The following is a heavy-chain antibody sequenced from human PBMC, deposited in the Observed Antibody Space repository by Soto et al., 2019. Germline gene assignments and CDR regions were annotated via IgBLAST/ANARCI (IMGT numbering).Heavy chain of an antibody. V-gene: IGHV3-66*01. D-gene: IGHD6-13*01. Sequence: GGSLRLSCAASGFTCSSYAMHWVRQAPGKGLEWVSVIYSGGSTYYADSVKGRFTISRDNSKNTLYLQMNSLRAEDTAVYYCARDLGGSSWCPWGQGTLVTVSS. CDR1: GFTCSSYA. CDR3: ARDLGGSSWCP. CDR2: IYSGGST. J-gene: IGHJ5*02.